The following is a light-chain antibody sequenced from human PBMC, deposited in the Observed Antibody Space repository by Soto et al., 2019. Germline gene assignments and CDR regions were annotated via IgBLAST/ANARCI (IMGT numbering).Light chain of an antibody. V-gene: IGKV3-15*01. CDR1: QSVSNY. CDR3: QQYNHWPVT. Sequence: ETVLTHSPATLSLSPVENAILYFMASQSVSNYLAWYQQKPGQAPRLLISAASSGATGLPSRFSGSGSGTDFTLTISSLQSEDAAVYYCQQYNHWPVTFGGGTKVDIK. CDR2: AAS. J-gene: IGKJ4*01.